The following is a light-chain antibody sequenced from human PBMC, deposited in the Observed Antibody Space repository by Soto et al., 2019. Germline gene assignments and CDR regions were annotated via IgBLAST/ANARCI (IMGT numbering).Light chain of an antibody. CDR3: QQRSNWPPIT. V-gene: IGKV3-11*01. Sequence: EIVLTQSPATLSLSPGERDTLSCRASLSVTHYLAWYPQKPGQAPRLLIYGASNRATGIPARFSRSGCGTDFTLTISSLEPADFAVYYGQQRSNWPPITFGQGTRLEIK. J-gene: IGKJ5*01. CDR1: LSVTHY. CDR2: GAS.